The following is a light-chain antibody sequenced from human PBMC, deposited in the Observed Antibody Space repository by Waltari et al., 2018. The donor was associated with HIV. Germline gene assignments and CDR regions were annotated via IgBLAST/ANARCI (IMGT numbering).Light chain of an antibody. J-gene: IGKJ2*01. CDR2: GAS. V-gene: IGKV3-20*01. CDR3: QQFGSSPQGSRVT. CDR1: QSVSSSY. Sequence: ELVLTQSPGTLSLSPGERATLSCRASQSVSSSYLAWYQQKTGQAPRLLIYGASSRATGIPDRFSGSGSGTDFTLTISRLEPEDFAVYYCQQFGSSPQGSRVTFGQGTKLEIK.